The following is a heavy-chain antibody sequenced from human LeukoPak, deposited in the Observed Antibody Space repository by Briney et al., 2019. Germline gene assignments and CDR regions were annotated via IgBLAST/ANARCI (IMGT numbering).Heavy chain of an antibody. CDR1: GFTFSDYS. J-gene: IGHJ3*02. V-gene: IGHV3-48*04. Sequence: GGSLRLSCAVSGFTFSDYSMNWVRQPPGKGLEWISYISTGGQTIYYADSVKGRFTISRDNAKNSLYLQMNSLRAEDTAVYYCASAVPFDIWGQGTMVTVSS. CDR2: ISTGGQTI. CDR3: ASAVPFDI.